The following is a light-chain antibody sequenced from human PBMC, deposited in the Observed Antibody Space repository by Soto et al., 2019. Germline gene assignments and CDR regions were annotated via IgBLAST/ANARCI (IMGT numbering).Light chain of an antibody. Sequence: EIVMTQSPATLSVSPGERATLSCSASQTVNNNLAWYPQKPGQAPRLLIYGASARATGIPARFSGSGSGTEFTLTISSLQSEAFAVYYCQQYNNWPLTFGGGTTGEIK. V-gene: IGKV3-15*01. CDR3: QQYNNWPLT. CDR1: QTVNNN. CDR2: GAS. J-gene: IGKJ4*01.